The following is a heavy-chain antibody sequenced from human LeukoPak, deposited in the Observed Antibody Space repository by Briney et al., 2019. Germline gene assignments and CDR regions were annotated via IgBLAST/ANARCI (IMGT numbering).Heavy chain of an antibody. J-gene: IGHJ4*02. D-gene: IGHD2-15*01. CDR1: GFTFDDYG. V-gene: IGHV3-9*01. CDR3: AKDRGGEGGGSLDY. CDR2: ISWNSGSI. Sequence: GGSLRLSCAASGFTFDDYGMHWVRQAPGKGLEWVSSISWNSGSIGYADSVKGRFTISRDNAKNSLYLQMNSLRAEDTALYYCAKDRGGEGGGSLDYWGQGTLVTVSS.